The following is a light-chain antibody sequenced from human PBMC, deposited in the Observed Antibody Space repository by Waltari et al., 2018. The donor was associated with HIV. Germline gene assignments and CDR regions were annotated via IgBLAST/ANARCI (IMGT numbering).Light chain of an antibody. Sequence: DIVFTQSPATLSLSPGERAPLPCRASQSVRRYLAWYQQKPGQAPRLLIYDASNRATGIPARFSGSGSGTDFTLTISSLEPEDFAVYYCQQRSNWLTFGGGTKVEIK. V-gene: IGKV3-11*01. CDR3: QQRSNWLT. CDR1: QSVRRY. CDR2: DAS. J-gene: IGKJ4*01.